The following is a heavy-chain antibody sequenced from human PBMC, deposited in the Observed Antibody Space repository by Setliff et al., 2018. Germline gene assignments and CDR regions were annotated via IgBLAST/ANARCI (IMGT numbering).Heavy chain of an antibody. Sequence: GGSLRLSCAASGFTFSIYSMNWVRQAPGRGLEWLSYITGSSSVIHYADSVKGRFTISRDNARNSLYLQMNSLRAEDTAVYYCARLALTGYDSSGYYYALEYYYYMDVWGKGTTVTVSS. J-gene: IGHJ6*03. CDR3: ARLALTGYDSSGYYYALEYYYYMDV. CDR1: GFTFSIYS. CDR2: ITGSSSVI. V-gene: IGHV3-48*01. D-gene: IGHD3-22*01.